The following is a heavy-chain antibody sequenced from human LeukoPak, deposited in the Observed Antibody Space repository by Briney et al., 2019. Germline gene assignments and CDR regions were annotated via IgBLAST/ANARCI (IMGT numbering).Heavy chain of an antibody. CDR1: GFTFSSYG. D-gene: IGHD6-13*01. CDR2: ISSSSSYI. CDR3: ARMMVAAAPFDY. V-gene: IGHV3-21*01. Sequence: PGGSLRLSCVASGFTFSSYGMNWVRQAPGKGLEWVSSISSSSSYIYYADSVKGRFTISRDNAKNSLYLQMNSLRAEDTAVYYCARMMVAAAPFDYWGQGTLVTVSS. J-gene: IGHJ4*02.